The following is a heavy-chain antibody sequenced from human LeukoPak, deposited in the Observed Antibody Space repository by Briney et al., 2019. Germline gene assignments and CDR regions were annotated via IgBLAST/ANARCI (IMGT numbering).Heavy chain of an antibody. Sequence: GGSLRLSCAASGFTFSSYWMSWVRQAPGKGLEWVANIKQDGSEKYYVDSVKGRFTISRDNAKNSLYLQMNSLRAEDTAVYYCARELRIAARPFHFDYCGQGTLVTVSS. CDR3: ARELRIAARPFHFDY. D-gene: IGHD6-6*01. CDR1: GFTFSSYW. CDR2: IKQDGSEK. V-gene: IGHV3-7*01. J-gene: IGHJ4*02.